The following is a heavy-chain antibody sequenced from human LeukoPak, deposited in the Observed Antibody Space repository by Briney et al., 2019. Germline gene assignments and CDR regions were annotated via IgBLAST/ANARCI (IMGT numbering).Heavy chain of an antibody. CDR1: GGSFSGYY. CDR2: INHSGST. CDR3: ARSDRQRARSGRLEAFDI. V-gene: IGHV4-34*01. D-gene: IGHD3-10*01. Sequence: SETLSLTCAVYGGSFSGYYWSWIRQPPGKGLEWIGEINHSGSTNYNPSLKSRVTISVDTSKNQFSPKLSSVTAADTAVYYCARSDRQRARSGRLEAFDIWGQGTMVTVSS. J-gene: IGHJ3*02.